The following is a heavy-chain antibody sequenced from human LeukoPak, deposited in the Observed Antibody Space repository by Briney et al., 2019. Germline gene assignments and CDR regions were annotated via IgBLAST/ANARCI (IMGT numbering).Heavy chain of an antibody. CDR3: ARAYDSSGYYYFPLGY. Sequence: GRPLRLSCAASGFTFSSYGMHWVRQAPGKGLEWVAVIWYDGSNKYYADSVKGRFTIPRDNSKNTLYLQMNSLRAEDTAVYYCARAYDSSGYYYFPLGYWGQGTLVTVSS. CDR2: IWYDGSNK. CDR1: GFTFSSYG. V-gene: IGHV3-33*01. D-gene: IGHD3-22*01. J-gene: IGHJ4*02.